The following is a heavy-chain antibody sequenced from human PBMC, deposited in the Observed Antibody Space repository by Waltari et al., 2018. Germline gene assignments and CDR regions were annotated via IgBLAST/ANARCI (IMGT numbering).Heavy chain of an antibody. D-gene: IGHD6-13*01. CDR2: INQSGST. CDR1: GGSFSGYY. CDR3: ARAPRGRAAAGSGSPGYYYYYYMDV. Sequence: QVQLQQWGAGLLKPSETLSLTCAVYGGSFSGYYWSWIRQPPGKGLEWHGEINQSGSTHSTRSRRRLGTISGDTAKNQCSLKLSSVTAADTAVYYWARAPRGRAAAGSGSPGYYYYYYMDVWGKGTTVTVSS. J-gene: IGHJ6*03. V-gene: IGHV4-34*01.